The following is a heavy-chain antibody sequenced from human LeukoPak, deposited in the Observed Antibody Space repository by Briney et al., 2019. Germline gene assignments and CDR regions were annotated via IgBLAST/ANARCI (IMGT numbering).Heavy chain of an antibody. CDR1: GFTFSSYA. Sequence: GGSLRLSCAASGFTFSSYAMHWVRQAPGKGLEWVAVISYDGSNKYYADSVKGRFTISRDNSKNTLYLQMNSLRAEGTAVYYCARVTAARPWSDYWGQGTLVTVSP. CDR2: ISYDGSNK. V-gene: IGHV3-30*04. CDR3: ARVTAARPWSDY. D-gene: IGHD6-6*01. J-gene: IGHJ4*02.